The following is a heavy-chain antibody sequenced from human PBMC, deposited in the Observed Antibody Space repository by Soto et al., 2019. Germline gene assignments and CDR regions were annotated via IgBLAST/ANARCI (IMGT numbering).Heavy chain of an antibody. J-gene: IGHJ5*02. D-gene: IGHD3-22*01. CDR3: ARQYYDSSGGRRLGASTNWFDP. CDR2: IYYSGST. V-gene: IGHV4-31*03. Sequence: PSETLSLTCTVSGGSISSGGYYWGWIRQHPGKGLEWIGYIYYSGSTYYNPSLKSRVTISVDTSKNQFSLKLSSVTAADTAVYYCARQYYDSSGGRRLGASTNWFDPWGQGTLVTVSS. CDR1: GGSISSGGYY.